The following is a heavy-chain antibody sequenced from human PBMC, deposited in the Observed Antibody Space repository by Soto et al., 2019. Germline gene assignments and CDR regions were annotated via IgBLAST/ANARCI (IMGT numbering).Heavy chain of an antibody. Sequence: QVQLVESGGGVVQPGRSLRLSCAASGFTFSSYAMHWVRQAPGKGLEWWAVISYDGSNKYYADSVKGRFTISRDNSKNTRYMQINSLRAEDTAVYYCARDFLVVVAANYYYGMDVWGQGTTVTVSS. D-gene: IGHD2-15*01. CDR2: ISYDGSNK. V-gene: IGHV3-30-3*01. CDR3: ARDFLVVVAANYYYGMDV. J-gene: IGHJ6*02. CDR1: GFTFSSYA.